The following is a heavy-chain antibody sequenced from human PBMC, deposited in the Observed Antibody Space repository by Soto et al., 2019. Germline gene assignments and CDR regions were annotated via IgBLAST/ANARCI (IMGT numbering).Heavy chain of an antibody. CDR3: ARPRGGSSGYYFDY. V-gene: IGHV4-39*01. CDR1: GGSISSSSYY. Sequence: QLQLQESGPGLVKPSETLSLTCTVSGGSISSSSYYWGWIRQPPGKGLEWIGSIYYSGSTYYNPSLKSRVTISVDTSKNQFSLKLSSVTAADTAVYYCARPRGGSSGYYFDYWGQGTLVTVSS. J-gene: IGHJ4*02. CDR2: IYYSGST. D-gene: IGHD3-22*01.